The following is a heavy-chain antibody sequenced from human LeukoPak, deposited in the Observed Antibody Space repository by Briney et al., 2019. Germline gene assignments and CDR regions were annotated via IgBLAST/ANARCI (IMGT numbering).Heavy chain of an antibody. CDR2: ISWNSGSI. D-gene: IGHD3-10*01. CDR3: ARDPLWFGELLPYYFDY. V-gene: IGHV3-9*01. Sequence: GGSLRLSCAASGFTFDDYAMHWVRQAPGKGLEWVSGISWNSGSIGYADSVKGRFTISRDNAKNSLYLQMNSLRAEDTALYYCARDPLWFGELLPYYFDYWGQGTLVTVSS. J-gene: IGHJ4*02. CDR1: GFTFDDYA.